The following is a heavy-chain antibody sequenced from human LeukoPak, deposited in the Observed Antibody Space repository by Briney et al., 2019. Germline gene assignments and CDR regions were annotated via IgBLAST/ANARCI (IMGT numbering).Heavy chain of an antibody. CDR2: ISAYNGNT. Sequence: GASVKVSCKASGYTFTSYGISWVRQAPGQGLEWMGWISAYNGNTNYAQKLQGRVTMTTVTSTSTAYMELRSLRSDDTAVYYCARVWGCSGGSCYSPHLNWFDPWGQGTLVTVSS. D-gene: IGHD2-15*01. CDR3: ARVWGCSGGSCYSPHLNWFDP. J-gene: IGHJ5*02. CDR1: GYTFTSYG. V-gene: IGHV1-18*01.